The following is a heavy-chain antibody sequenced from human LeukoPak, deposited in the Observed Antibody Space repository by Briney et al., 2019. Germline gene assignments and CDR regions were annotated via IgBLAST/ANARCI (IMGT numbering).Heavy chain of an antibody. J-gene: IGHJ4*02. D-gene: IGHD1-26*01. CDR1: CGSFSGYY. V-gene: IGHV4-34*01. Sequence: SETLSLTCAVYCGSFSGYYWSWIRQPPGKGLEWIGEINHSGSTNYNPSLKSRVVISVDTSKNQFSLNMNSVTAADTAVYYCARHPTKWELRLSLDYWGQGTLVTVSS. CDR2: INHSGST. CDR3: ARHPTKWELRLSLDY.